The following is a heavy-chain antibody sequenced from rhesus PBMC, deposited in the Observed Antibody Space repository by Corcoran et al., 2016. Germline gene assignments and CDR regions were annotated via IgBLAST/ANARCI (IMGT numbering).Heavy chain of an antibody. V-gene: IGHV3S25*01. CDR2: INSGGGST. J-gene: IGHJ4*01. CDR1: GFTFSSYW. D-gene: IGHD2-27*01. CDR3: AKGADCSGIYCYPYFDC. Sequence: EVQLVESGGGLAKPGGSLRLSCAASGFTFSSYWMNWVRQAPGKGVEWVAAINSGGGSTYYPDSVNGRFTISIDDSKITLSLQMNSLRADDTAVYYCAKGADCSGIYCYPYFDCWGQGVLVTVSS.